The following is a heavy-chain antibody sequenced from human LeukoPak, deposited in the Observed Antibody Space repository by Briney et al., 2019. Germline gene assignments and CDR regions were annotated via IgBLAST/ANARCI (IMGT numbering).Heavy chain of an antibody. V-gene: IGHV3-11*04. D-gene: IGHD6-19*01. CDR3: ARTYSSGWYYFDF. Sequence: GGSLRLSCAASGFTFSDYYMSWIRQAPGKGLEWVSYISSSGSTIYYADSVKGRFTISRDNAKKSLYLQMNSLRAEDTAVYYCARTYSSGWYYFDFWGQGTLVTVSS. J-gene: IGHJ4*02. CDR1: GFTFSDYY. CDR2: ISSSGSTI.